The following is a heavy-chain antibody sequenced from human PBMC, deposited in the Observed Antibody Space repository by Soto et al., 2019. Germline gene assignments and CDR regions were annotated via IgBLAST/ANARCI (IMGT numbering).Heavy chain of an antibody. Sequence: ASVKVSCKASGYTFTSYDINWVRQATGQGLEWMGWMNPNSGNTGYAQKFQGRVTMTRNTSISTAYMELSSLRSEDTAVYYCARGARYSSSWYKQANYYYYYGMDVWG. CDR2: MNPNSGNT. D-gene: IGHD6-13*01. CDR3: ARGARYSSSWYKQANYYYYYGMDV. V-gene: IGHV1-8*01. J-gene: IGHJ6*02. CDR1: GYTFTSYD.